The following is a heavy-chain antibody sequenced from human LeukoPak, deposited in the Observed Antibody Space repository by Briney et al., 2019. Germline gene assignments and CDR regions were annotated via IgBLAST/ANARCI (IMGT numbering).Heavy chain of an antibody. V-gene: IGHV3-48*04. J-gene: IGHJ4*02. Sequence: GGSLRLSCAASGFTLSDYSMNWVRQAPGKGLEWISYIGISSGNTKYADSVKGRFTISGENAKNSLYLQMNSLRVEDTAVYYCARDHNYAFDNWGQGTLVTVSS. CDR2: IGISSGNT. D-gene: IGHD1-1*01. CDR3: ARDHNYAFDN. CDR1: GFTLSDYS.